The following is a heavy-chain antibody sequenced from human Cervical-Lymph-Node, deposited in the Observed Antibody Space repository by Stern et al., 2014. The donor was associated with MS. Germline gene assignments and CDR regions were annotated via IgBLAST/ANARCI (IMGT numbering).Heavy chain of an antibody. CDR2: VSAAGGTT. Sequence: VQLVQSGGGLVQPGGSLRLSCVASGFTFDVYALSWVRQAPGKGLEYVSTVSAAGGTTYYADSVKGRFTVSGDNSKNTVYLQMNSLSAEDAALYFCAKAATSTRGAFDYWGQGTLVTVSS. J-gene: IGHJ4*02. CDR3: AKAATSTRGAFDY. CDR1: GFTFDVYA. V-gene: IGHV3-23*04. D-gene: IGHD3-10*01.